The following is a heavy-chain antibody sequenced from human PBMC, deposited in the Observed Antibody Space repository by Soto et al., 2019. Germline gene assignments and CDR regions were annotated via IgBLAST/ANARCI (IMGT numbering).Heavy chain of an antibody. CDR1: GYKFTSYW. CDR2: IFPSDSDT. Sequence: GESLKISCRTSGYKFTSYWIAWVRQMPGKGLEWMGIIFPSDSDTRYSPSFQGQVTISADRSTSTVFLQWASLKASDTAVYFCARKDKSGYFNWFDPWGQGTLVTAPQ. V-gene: IGHV5-51*01. D-gene: IGHD3-22*01. J-gene: IGHJ5*02. CDR3: ARKDKSGYFNWFDP.